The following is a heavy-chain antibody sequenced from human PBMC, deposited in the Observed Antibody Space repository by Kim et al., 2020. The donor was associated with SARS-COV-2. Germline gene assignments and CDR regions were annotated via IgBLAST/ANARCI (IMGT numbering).Heavy chain of an antibody. J-gene: IGHJ4*02. D-gene: IGHD3-10*01. V-gene: IGHV4-59*01. Sequence: SETLSLTCTVSTGSISSFYWSWIRQSPGKGLEWLGSISSSGTTNYNPSLKSRVTISIDTPNNHFSLKMRSVTAADTAVYFCARFVTYSYVSEIPGYFDYWGQGTLVTVSS. CDR1: TGSISSFY. CDR3: ARFVTYSYVSEIPGYFDY. CDR2: ISSSGTT.